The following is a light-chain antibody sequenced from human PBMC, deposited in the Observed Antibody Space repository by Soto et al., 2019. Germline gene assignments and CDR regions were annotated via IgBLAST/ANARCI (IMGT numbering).Light chain of an antibody. J-gene: IGLJ1*01. V-gene: IGLV3-21*02. CDR1: NIGAYS. Sequence: SYELTQPPSVSVAPGQTARITCGGNNIGAYSVYWYQQKPGQAPVLVVYDDTNRPSGIPGRFSGSNSGNTATLTISRVEAGDEADYYCQVWDTNSDYVFGSGTKVTV. CDR2: DDT. CDR3: QVWDTNSDYV.